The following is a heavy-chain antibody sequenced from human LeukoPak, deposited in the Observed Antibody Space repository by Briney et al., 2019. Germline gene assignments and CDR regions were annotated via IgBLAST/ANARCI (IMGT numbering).Heavy chain of an antibody. J-gene: IGHJ4*02. D-gene: IGHD4-17*01. Sequence: ASVKVSCKASGYTFTSYDINWVRQATGQGLEWMGWMNPNSGNTGYAQKFHGRVTMTRTTSISTAYMELSSLRSEDTAVYYCARGLDYGDYFGYWGQGTLVTVSS. CDR2: MNPNSGNT. V-gene: IGHV1-8*01. CDR3: ARGLDYGDYFGY. CDR1: GYTFTSYD.